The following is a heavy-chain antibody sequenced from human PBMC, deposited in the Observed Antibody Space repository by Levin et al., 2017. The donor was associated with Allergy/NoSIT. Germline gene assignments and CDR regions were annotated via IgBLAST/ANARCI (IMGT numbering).Heavy chain of an antibody. CDR1: GFTFDDYA. V-gene: IGHV3-9*01. Sequence: SGGSLRLSCIASGFTFDDYAMHWVRHPPGKGLEWVSGISWNSGRIDYADSVKGRFTISRDNAKNSLFLQMNSLRPEDTAVYYCAKGGAGAQAHLDFWGQGSLVTVSS. D-gene: IGHD4/OR15-4a*01. J-gene: IGHJ4*02. CDR2: ISWNSGRI. CDR3: AKGGAGAQAHLDF.